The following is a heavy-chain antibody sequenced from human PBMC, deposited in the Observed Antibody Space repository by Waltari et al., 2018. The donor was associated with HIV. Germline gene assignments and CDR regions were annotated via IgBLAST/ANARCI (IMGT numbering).Heavy chain of an antibody. J-gene: IGHJ4*02. CDR2: LFYGGDT. Sequence: QLHLQESGPGPVKPSQTLSLTCAVPGDPISSSTHYWGWIRQPPGKGLEWVGALFYGGDTYYNPSLQGRVTMSVDTSENQFSLRLNSVTATDTAMYYCTRLTGLSQADFWGRGTLVTVSS. CDR1: GDPISSSTHY. V-gene: IGHV4-39*01. D-gene: IGHD2-8*01. CDR3: TRLTGLSQADF.